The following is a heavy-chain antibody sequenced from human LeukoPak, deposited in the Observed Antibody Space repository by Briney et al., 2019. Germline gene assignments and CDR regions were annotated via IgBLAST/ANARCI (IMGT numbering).Heavy chain of an antibody. J-gene: IGHJ4*02. CDR3: AKGPPHGIAVAGVFDY. CDR1: GFTFDDYA. Sequence: PGRSLRLSCAASGFTFDDYAMHWVRQAPGKGLEWVSGISWNSGSIGYADSVKGRFTISRDNAKNSLYLQMNSLRAEDTALYYCAKGPPHGIAVAGVFDYWGQGTLVTVSS. V-gene: IGHV3-9*01. CDR2: ISWNSGSI. D-gene: IGHD6-19*01.